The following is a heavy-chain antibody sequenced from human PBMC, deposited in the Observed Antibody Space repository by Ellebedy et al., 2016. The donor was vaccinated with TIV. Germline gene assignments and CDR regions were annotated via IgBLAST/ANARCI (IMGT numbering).Heavy chain of an antibody. CDR1: GFTFRSYG. CDR3: AKDVVRGYSSGWYGNY. V-gene: IGHV3-30*18. Sequence: GESLKIPCAASGFTFRSYGMHWVRQAPGKGLEWVAVISYDGSNKYYADSVKGRFTISRDNSKNTVYMQMNSLRVEDTAVYYCAKDVVRGYSSGWYGNYWGQGTLVTVSS. CDR2: ISYDGSNK. J-gene: IGHJ4*02. D-gene: IGHD6-19*01.